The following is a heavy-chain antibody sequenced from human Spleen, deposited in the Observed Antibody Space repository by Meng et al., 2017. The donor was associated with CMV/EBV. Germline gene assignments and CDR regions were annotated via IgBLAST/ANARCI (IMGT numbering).Heavy chain of an antibody. V-gene: IGHV1-2*02. Sequence: VKVSCKASGYTFTGYYIHWVRQAPGQGLEWMGWINPNSGATNYAQNFQGRVTMTRDTSIRKAYLELSNLRADDTAMYYCARDIPFDYWGQGTLVTVSS. D-gene: IGHD2-21*01. CDR3: ARDIPFDY. J-gene: IGHJ4*02. CDR2: INPNSGAT. CDR1: GYTFTGYY.